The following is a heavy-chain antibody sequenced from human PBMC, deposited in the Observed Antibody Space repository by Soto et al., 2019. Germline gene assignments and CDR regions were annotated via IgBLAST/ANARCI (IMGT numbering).Heavy chain of an antibody. Sequence: QVQLQESGPRLVKPSETLSLTCSVSDSSMSPYYWTWFPHAPGKGLEWIGHLLYRGTATYNPALQGRVTISLDTSKKQVSLQLSSVIAADTAVYYCAREKDFILGGYAFGYWGPGTLVTVSS. CDR2: LLYRGTA. CDR3: AREKDFILGGYAFGY. J-gene: IGHJ3*01. D-gene: IGHD1-26*01. V-gene: IGHV4-59*01. CDR1: DSSMSPYY.